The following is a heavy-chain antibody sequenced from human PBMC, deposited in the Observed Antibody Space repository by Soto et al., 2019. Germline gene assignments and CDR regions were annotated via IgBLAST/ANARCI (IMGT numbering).Heavy chain of an antibody. Sequence: GGSLRLSCAASGFTFSNYAMHWVRQAPGKGLEWVAVISYDGSSKYYADSVKGRFTIARDNSKNTLYLQMNSLRAEDTAVYYCAREPAYYYDSSGYSVPFGYWGQGTLVTVSS. D-gene: IGHD3-22*01. J-gene: IGHJ4*02. CDR2: ISYDGSSK. CDR3: AREPAYYYDSSGYSVPFGY. V-gene: IGHV3-30-3*01. CDR1: GFTFSNYA.